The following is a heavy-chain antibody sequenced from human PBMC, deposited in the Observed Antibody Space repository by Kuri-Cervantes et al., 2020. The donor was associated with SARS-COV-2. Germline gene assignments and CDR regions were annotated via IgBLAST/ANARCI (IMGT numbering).Heavy chain of an antibody. CDR3: ARLPGTTHDAFDI. V-gene: IGHV3-66*02. D-gene: IGHD4-11*01. CDR2: IYSGGST. CDR1: GFTVSSNY. Sequence: GESLKISCAASGFTVSSNYMSWVRQAPGKRLEWVSVIYSGGSTYYADSVKGRFTISRDNSKNTLYLQMNSLRAEDTAVYYCARLPGTTHDAFDIWGQGTMVTVSS. J-gene: IGHJ3*02.